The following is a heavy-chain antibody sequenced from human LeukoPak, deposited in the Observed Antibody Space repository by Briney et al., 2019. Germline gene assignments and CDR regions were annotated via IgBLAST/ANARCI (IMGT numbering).Heavy chain of an antibody. D-gene: IGHD3-22*01. V-gene: IGHV4-59*01. CDR3: ARARRYYYDSSGYYGGAEYFQH. J-gene: IGHJ1*01. Sequence: SETLSLTCTVSGGSISSYYWSWIRQPPGKGLEWIGYIYYSGSTNYNPSLESRVTISVDTSKNQFSLKLSSVTAADTAVYYCARARRYYYDSSGYYGGAEYFQHWGQGTLVTVSS. CDR1: GGSISSYY. CDR2: IYYSGST.